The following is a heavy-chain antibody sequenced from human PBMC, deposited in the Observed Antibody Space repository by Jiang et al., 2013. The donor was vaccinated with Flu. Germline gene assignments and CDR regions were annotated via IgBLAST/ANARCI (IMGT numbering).Heavy chain of an antibody. V-gene: IGHV4-39*01. CDR3: ARHIGPTGPDY. CDR2: FTYGGGT. Sequence: GPGLVKPSETLSLTCIVSGGSITSSSDHWGWVRQSPGKGLEWLGSFTYGGGTYYNPPLRGRLIISIDASRNQFSLRVSSVTAADSAVYFCARHIGPTGPDYWGQGTLVTVSS. J-gene: IGHJ4*02. CDR1: GGSITSSSDH. D-gene: IGHD4-11*01.